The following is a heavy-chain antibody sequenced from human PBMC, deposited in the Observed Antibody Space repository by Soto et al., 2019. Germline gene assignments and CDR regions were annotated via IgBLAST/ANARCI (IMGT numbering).Heavy chain of an antibody. V-gene: IGHV1-69*13. CDR3: ARPRTRYSYGPQFDY. J-gene: IGHJ4*02. D-gene: IGHD5-18*01. CDR2: ISTIFGKT. Sequence: GASVKVSCKASGYTFTSYGISWVRQAPGQGLERMGWISTIFGKTNYAQKFQGRVTITAVESTSTAYMELCSLRSEDTVVYYCARPRTRYSYGPQFDYWGQGTLVTVSS. CDR1: GYTFTSYG.